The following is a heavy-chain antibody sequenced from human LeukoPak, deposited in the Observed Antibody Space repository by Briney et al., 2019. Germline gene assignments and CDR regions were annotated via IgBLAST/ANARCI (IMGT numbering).Heavy chain of an antibody. Sequence: GRSLRPSCAAYGFTLSSYAIHCDSQAPSKGLEWVAVISYDGRNKYCGDSVKCRFTISRDNSKNTLYLQMNSLRAEDTAVYHCAKLPYFAYFDYWGQGTLVSVSS. CDR3: AKLPYFAYFDY. CDR1: GFTLSSYA. D-gene: IGHD3-9*01. J-gene: IGHJ4*02. CDR2: ISYDGRNK. V-gene: IGHV3-30-3*02.